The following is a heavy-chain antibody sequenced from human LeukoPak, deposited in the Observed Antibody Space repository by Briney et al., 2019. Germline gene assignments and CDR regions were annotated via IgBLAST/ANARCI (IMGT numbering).Heavy chain of an antibody. CDR2: INPSGGST. Sequence: ASVKVSCKASGYTFTGYYMHWVRQAPGQGLEWMGIINPSGGSTSYAQKFQGRVTMTRDTSTSTVYMELSSLRSEDTAVYYCARDLRGDYGEAISDYWGQGTLVTVSS. V-gene: IGHV1-46*01. CDR1: GYTFTGYY. CDR3: ARDLRGDYGEAISDY. J-gene: IGHJ4*02. D-gene: IGHD4-17*01.